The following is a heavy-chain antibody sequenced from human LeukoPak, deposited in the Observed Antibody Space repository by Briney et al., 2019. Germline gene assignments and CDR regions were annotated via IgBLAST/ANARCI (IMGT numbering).Heavy chain of an antibody. V-gene: IGHV1-69*13. CDR3: AREVGNTNYYDSSGYYSGYFDY. D-gene: IGHD3-22*01. Sequence: ASVKVSCKASGGTFSSYAISWVRQAPGQGLEWMGGIIPIFGTASYAQKFQGRVTITADESTSTAYMELSSLRSEDTAVYYCAREVGNTNYYDSSGYYSGYFDYWGQGTLVTVSS. J-gene: IGHJ4*02. CDR1: GGTFSSYA. CDR2: IIPIFGTA.